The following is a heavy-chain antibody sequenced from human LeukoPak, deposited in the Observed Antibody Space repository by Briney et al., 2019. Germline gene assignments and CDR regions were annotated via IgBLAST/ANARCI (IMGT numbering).Heavy chain of an antibody. Sequence: ASVKVSCKASGYTFTGYYMHWVRQAPGQGLEWMGWINPNSGGTNYAQKFQGRVTMTRDTSISTAYMELSRLRSDDTAVYYCARRRQYYYYMDVWGKGTTVTVSS. CDR1: GYTFTGYY. J-gene: IGHJ6*03. CDR2: INPNSGGT. CDR3: ARRRQYYYYMDV. V-gene: IGHV1-2*02. D-gene: IGHD6-25*01.